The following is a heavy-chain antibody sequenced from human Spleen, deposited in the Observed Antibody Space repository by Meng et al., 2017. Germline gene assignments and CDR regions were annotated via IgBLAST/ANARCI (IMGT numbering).Heavy chain of an antibody. CDR1: GFTFNNYA. Sequence: LVESGGGLLQPGGSLRLSCAASGFTFNNYAMHWVRQAPGKGLEWVAVISFDGSSQYYIDSVKGRFTISRDNSRTTLYLQMNSLRAEDTAVYYCARAPHSSLDYWGQGTLVTVPS. V-gene: IGHV3-30*10. D-gene: IGHD2-2*01. CDR2: ISFDGSSQ. J-gene: IGHJ4*02. CDR3: ARAPHSSLDY.